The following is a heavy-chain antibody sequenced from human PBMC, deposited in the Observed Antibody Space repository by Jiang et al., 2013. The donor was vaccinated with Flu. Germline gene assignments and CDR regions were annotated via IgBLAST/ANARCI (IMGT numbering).Heavy chain of an antibody. D-gene: IGHD4-17*01. CDR2: INPNTGNP. Sequence: GSELKRPGASVKISCKTSGYSFTTYSINWVRQAPGQGLEWMGWINPNTGNPIYAQGFTGRFVFSLDTSVSTAYLQINNLEAADTALYYCARRSPTDYWGQGTLVTVSS. CDR3: ARRSPTDY. CDR1: GYSFTTYS. V-gene: IGHV7-4-1*02. J-gene: IGHJ1*01.